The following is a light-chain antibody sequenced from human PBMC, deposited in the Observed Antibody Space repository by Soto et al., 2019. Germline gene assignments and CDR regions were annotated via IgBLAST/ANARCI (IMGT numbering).Light chain of an antibody. J-gene: IGKJ2*01. CDR1: QTISSS. CDR3: QQYDSYSPYT. CDR2: KAS. Sequence: DIQMTQFPPTLSESIGERVTITCRASQTISSSLAWYQQKPGKAPKLLIYKASTLETGVPSRFSGSGSGTEFTLTISSLQPDDFATYYCQQYDSYSPYTFGQGTRLEIK. V-gene: IGKV1-5*03.